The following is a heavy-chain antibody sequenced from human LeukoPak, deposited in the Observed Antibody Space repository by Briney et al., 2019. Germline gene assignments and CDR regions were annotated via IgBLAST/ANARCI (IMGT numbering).Heavy chain of an antibody. D-gene: IGHD4-17*01. CDR2: IYYSGST. J-gene: IGHJ4*02. CDR3: ARGDYGDYFDY. Sequence: SQTLSLTCTVSGGSISSGGYYWSWIRQHPGKGLEWIGYIYYSGSTYYNPSLKSRVTISVDTSKNQFSLELSSVTAADTAVYYCARGDYGDYFDYWGQGTLVTVSS. CDR1: GGSISSGGYY. V-gene: IGHV4-31*03.